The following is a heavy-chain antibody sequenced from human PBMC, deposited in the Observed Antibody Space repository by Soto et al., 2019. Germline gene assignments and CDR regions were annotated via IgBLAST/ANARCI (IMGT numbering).Heavy chain of an antibody. V-gene: IGHV4-39*01. CDR2: IYYRGNT. D-gene: IGHD6-13*01. CDR3: ARHRDTSSRYLLPDY. CDR1: GGSTISGGHY. Sequence: SESLYLTSTVSGGSTISGGHYWGWILQPPGKGLEWIGNIYYRGNTYYNPSLRSRVTISVDTSKNQFSLKVTSLTVADTAVYYCARHRDTSSRYLLPDYWGQGILVTVSS. J-gene: IGHJ4*02.